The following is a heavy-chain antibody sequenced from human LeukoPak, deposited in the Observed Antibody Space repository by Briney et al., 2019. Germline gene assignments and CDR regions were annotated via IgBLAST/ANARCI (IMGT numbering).Heavy chain of an antibody. J-gene: IGHJ4*02. CDR2: IYYSGST. CDR3: ARAGRALLWFGELSN. CDR1: GGSISSSSYY. V-gene: IGHV4-39*02. D-gene: IGHD3-10*01. Sequence: SETLSLTCTASGGSISSSSYYWVWIRQPPGKGLEWIGSIYYSGSTYSNPSLKSRVPISVDTSKNQFALKLTSVTAADTAVYYCARAGRALLWFGELSNWGQGTLVTVSS.